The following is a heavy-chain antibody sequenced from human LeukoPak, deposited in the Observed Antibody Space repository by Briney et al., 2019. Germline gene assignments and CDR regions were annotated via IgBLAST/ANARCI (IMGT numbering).Heavy chain of an antibody. D-gene: IGHD6-19*01. J-gene: IGHJ4*02. CDR3: ARRSGIAVAGAFDY. V-gene: IGHV3-53*01. CDR2: IYSGGST. CDR1: GFTVSSNY. Sequence: GGSLRLSCAASGFTVSSNYMSWVRQAPGKGLEWVSVIYSGGSTYYADSVKGRFTISRGNSKSTLYIQMNSLRAEDTAVYYCARRSGIAVAGAFDYWGQGTLVTVSS.